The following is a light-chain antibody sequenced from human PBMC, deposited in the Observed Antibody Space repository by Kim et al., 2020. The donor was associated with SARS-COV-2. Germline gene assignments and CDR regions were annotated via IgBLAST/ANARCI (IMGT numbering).Light chain of an antibody. Sequence: EIVLTQSPGTLSLSPGEGATLSCRASQSVSSNFLAWYQQKPGQAPRLLIYGASSRATGIPDRFSGSGSGTDFILTISRLEPEDFALYYCHQYGTSLYTFGQGTKLEI. V-gene: IGKV3-20*01. CDR2: GAS. CDR3: HQYGTSLYT. J-gene: IGKJ2*01. CDR1: QSVSSNF.